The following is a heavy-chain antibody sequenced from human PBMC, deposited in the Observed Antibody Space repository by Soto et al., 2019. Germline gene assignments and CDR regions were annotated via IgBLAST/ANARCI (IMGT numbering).Heavy chain of an antibody. D-gene: IGHD6-13*01. V-gene: IGHV3-53*01. CDR1: GFTVSSNY. CDR2: IYSGGST. J-gene: IGHJ6*02. CDR3: ARERGLAIAYNYYYGMDV. Sequence: EVQLVESGGGLIQPGGSLRLSCAASGFTVSSNYMSWVRQAPGKGLEWVSVIYSGGSTYYADSVKGRFTISRDNSKNTLYSQMNSRRDEDTAVDYCARERGLAIAYNYYYGMDVWGQGTTGTVSS.